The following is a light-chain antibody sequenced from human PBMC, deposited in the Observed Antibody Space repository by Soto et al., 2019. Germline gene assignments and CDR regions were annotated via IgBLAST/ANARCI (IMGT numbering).Light chain of an antibody. J-gene: IGKJ1*01. CDR1: QSLVHSDGNTY. Sequence: DVVMTQTPLSSPVTLGHPASISCRSSQSLVHSDGNTYLRWLQQRPGQPPRLLIYKNSMRFSGVRCRFSGGGALTDLTLKISGVEAEDVGVYYCMQATQLPWTFGQGTKVEIK. CDR2: KNS. CDR3: MQATQLPWT. V-gene: IGKV2-24*01.